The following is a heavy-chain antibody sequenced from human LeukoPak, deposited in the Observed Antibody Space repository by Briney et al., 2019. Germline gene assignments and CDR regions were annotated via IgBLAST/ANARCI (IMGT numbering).Heavy chain of an antibody. J-gene: IGHJ5*02. Sequence: PSQTLSLTCTVSGGSISSGSYYWSWIRQPAGKGLEWIGRIDASGSINHNPTLKSRVTISVDRSKNQFSLRVSSVTAADTAVYYCARDLLDSWSGWYGWFDPWGQGTLVTVSS. CDR1: GGSISSGSYY. CDR3: ARDLLDSWSGWYGWFDP. V-gene: IGHV4-61*02. D-gene: IGHD6-19*01. CDR2: IDASGSI.